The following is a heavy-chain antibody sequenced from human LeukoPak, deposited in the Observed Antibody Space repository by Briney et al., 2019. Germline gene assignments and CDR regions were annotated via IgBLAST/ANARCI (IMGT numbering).Heavy chain of an antibody. V-gene: IGHV3-30-3*01. CDR3: ARVGYSDAFDI. CDR2: ISYDGSNK. Sequence: PGRSLRLSCAASGFTFSSYAMHWVRQAPGKGLEWVAVISYDGSNKYYADSVKGRLTISRDNSKNTLYLQMNSLRAEDTAVYYCARVGYSDAFDIWGQGTMVTVSS. D-gene: IGHD5-18*01. J-gene: IGHJ3*02. CDR1: GFTFSSYA.